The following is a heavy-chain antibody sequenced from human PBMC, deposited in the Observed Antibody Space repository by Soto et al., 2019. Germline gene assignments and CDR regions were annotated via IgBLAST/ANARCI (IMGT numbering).Heavy chain of an antibody. CDR1: GFTFSDFY. CDR3: ARGSSGDYRTKGYFED. J-gene: IGHJ4*02. Sequence: QVQLVESGGGFVKPGGSLRLSCAASGFTFSDFYMSWIRQAPGKGLECVTYLSSSVNTVLYADSVKGRFTISRDNAENSLHLQMNNLRAEDTAVYYCARGSSGDYRTKGYFEDWGQGTLVTVSS. CDR2: LSSSVNTV. D-gene: IGHD1-26*01. V-gene: IGHV3-11*01.